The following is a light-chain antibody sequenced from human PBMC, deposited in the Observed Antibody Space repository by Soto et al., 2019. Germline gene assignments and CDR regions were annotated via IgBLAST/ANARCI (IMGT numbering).Light chain of an antibody. CDR2: GAS. CDR1: QSVSSSY. V-gene: IGKV3-20*01. Sequence: EIVLTQSPGTLSLSPGERATLSCRASQSVSSSYLAWYQQKPGQAPRLFIYGASSRATGIPDRFSGSGSGTDFTLTISRLEPEDFAVYYCQQYGSSPTYTFGQGTKVDIK. J-gene: IGKJ2*01. CDR3: QQYGSSPTYT.